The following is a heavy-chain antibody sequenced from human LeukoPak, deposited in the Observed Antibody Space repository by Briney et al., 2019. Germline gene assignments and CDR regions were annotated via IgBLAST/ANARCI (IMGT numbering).Heavy chain of an antibody. Sequence: GESLKISCKGSGYSFTNYWIGWVRQMPGKGLEWMGIIYPGASDTTYKPSFQGQVTISADKSISTAYLKWSSLTASDPAMYYCARSRAETVPVWGSYRHHDAFDIWGQGTMVTVSS. CDR3: ARSRAETVPVWGSYRHHDAFDI. CDR2: IYPGASDT. D-gene: IGHD3-16*02. V-gene: IGHV5-51*01. CDR1: GYSFTNYW. J-gene: IGHJ3*02.